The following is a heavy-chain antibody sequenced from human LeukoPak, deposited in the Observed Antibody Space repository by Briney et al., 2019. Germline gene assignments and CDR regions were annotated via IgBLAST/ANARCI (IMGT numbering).Heavy chain of an antibody. V-gene: IGHV3-7*04. CDR3: ARAGQDDRGRYYGFDV. CDR1: GFTFSRYY. CDR2: MNQGGSQK. Sequence: PGGSLRLSSAASGFTFSRYYMGWVRQAPGKRLEWVAYMNQGGSQKYYVDSVQGRLTISRDNPRNSLYLQINSLGAEDTAVYYCARAGQDDRGRYYGFDVWGHGTTVTVS. D-gene: IGHD3-22*01. J-gene: IGHJ6*02.